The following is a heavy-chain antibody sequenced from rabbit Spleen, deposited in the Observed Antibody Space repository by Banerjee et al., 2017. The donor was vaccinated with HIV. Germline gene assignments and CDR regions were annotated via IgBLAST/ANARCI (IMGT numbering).Heavy chain of an antibody. Sequence: QSLEESGGDLVKPGASLTLTCTASGFSFSGAYYVCGGRQAPGKGLEWIAFIYAGYSGSTYYASWAQGRFTISKTSSTTVTLQMTSLTAADTATYFCASAYSGTAGWNLWGPGTLVTVS. CDR2: IYAGYSGST. CDR3: ASAYSGTAGWNL. J-gene: IGHJ4*01. CDR1: GFSFSGAYY. D-gene: IGHD1-1*01. V-gene: IGHV1S40*01.